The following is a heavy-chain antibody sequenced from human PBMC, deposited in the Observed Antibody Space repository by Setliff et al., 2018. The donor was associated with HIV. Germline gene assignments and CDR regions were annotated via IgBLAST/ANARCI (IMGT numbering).Heavy chain of an antibody. CDR3: ARGVAVTAIHAYYYGLDV. Sequence: SETLSLTCTVSGGSINSGSHYWSWIRQPAGKGLEWIGRFYSSRSNSYNPSLKSRVTISVDTSKNQFSLRLSSVTAADTAVYYCARGVAVTAIHAYYYGLDVWGQGTTVTSP. D-gene: IGHD2-21*02. V-gene: IGHV4-61*02. J-gene: IGHJ6*02. CDR1: GGSINSGSHY. CDR2: FYSSRSN.